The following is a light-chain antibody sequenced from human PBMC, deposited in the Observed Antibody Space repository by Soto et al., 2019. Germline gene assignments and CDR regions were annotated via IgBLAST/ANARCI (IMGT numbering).Light chain of an antibody. V-gene: IGKV1-9*01. CDR2: SAS. CDR3: QQINSYPIT. J-gene: IGKJ5*01. CDR1: QGINSY. Sequence: DIQLTQSPSFLSASVGDRVTITCRASQGINSYLAWYQQKPGTVPKLLIYSASPLQSGVPSRFSGSGSGTEFTLTISSLQPEDVATYYCQQINSYPITFGQGTRL.